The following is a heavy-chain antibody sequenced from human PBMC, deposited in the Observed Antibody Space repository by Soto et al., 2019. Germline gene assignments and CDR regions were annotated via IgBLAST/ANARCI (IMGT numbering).Heavy chain of an antibody. CDR3: ARYIYGQGFQA. Sequence: QVQLVQPGAEVRKPGASVKVSCKASGDIFTNFDFNWVRQATGQGLEWIGWMRANSGDTGHDQKFQGRVSMTRDTSMRTAYMELSSLSAADTAVYYCARYIYGQGFQAWGQGTLVFVSS. J-gene: IGHJ5*02. D-gene: IGHD3-3*02. CDR1: GDIFTNFD. CDR2: MRANSGDT. V-gene: IGHV1-8*01.